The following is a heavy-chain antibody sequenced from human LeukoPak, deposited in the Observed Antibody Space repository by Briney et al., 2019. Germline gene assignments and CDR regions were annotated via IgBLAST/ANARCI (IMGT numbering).Heavy chain of an antibody. J-gene: IGHJ5*02. D-gene: IGHD3-9*01. V-gene: IGHV4-34*01. CDR2: MNQRGSM. CDR1: GASFTGYY. CDR3: ARGGLRYFDWLSQKRNWFDP. Sequence: PSETLSLTCDVYGASFTGYYWSWIRQSPGKGLEWIGEMNQRGSMNYNPSLKSRVTISVDRSKNQFSLKLSSVTAADTAVYYCARGGLRYFDWLSQKRNWFDPWGQGTLVTVSS.